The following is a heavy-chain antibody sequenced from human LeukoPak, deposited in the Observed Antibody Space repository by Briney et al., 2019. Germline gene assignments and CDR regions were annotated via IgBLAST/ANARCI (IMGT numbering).Heavy chain of an antibody. CDR3: ARVGRDSKYGYFDF. CDR1: GFTFSTYW. Sequence: GGSLRLSCAASGFTFSTYWMSWARQAPGKGLEWVANIKQDESEKYYMDSVKGRFTISRDNAKNSLSLQMSSLRADDTAVYYCARVGRDSKYGYFDFLGQGTLVTVSS. D-gene: IGHD4-11*01. V-gene: IGHV3-7*01. CDR2: IKQDESEK. J-gene: IGHJ4*02.